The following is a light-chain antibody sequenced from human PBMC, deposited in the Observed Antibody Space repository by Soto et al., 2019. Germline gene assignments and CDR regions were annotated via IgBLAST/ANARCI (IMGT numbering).Light chain of an antibody. CDR3: QQSYSTLSIT. Sequence: DIQMTQSPSSLSASVGDRITITCRASENIARHLNWYQQKPGKAPNLLIYAASNLQNGVPLRFRGGGPGTDVTLTISNLQPEDFATYYCQQSYSTLSITFGQGTRLEMK. J-gene: IGKJ5*01. CDR1: ENIARH. CDR2: AAS. V-gene: IGKV1-39*01.